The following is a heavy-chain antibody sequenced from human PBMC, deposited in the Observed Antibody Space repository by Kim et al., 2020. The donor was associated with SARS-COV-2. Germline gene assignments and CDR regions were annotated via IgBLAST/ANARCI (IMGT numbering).Heavy chain of an antibody. J-gene: IGHJ4*02. Sequence: SETLSLTCTVSGGSISSYYWSWIRQPPGKGLEWIGYIYYSGSTNYNPSLKSRVTISVDTSKNQFSLKLSSVTAADTAVYYCARVTGGYSRSVDYWGQGTLVTVSS. CDR2: IYYSGST. CDR1: GGSISSYY. V-gene: IGHV4-59*13. CDR3: ARVTGGYSRSVDY. D-gene: IGHD6-13*01.